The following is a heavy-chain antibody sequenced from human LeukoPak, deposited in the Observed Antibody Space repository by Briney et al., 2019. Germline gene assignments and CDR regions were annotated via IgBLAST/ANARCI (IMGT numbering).Heavy chain of an antibody. CDR2: IYYSGST. CDR1: GSSISTYY. V-gene: IGHV4-59*08. CDR3: ARHRMYNSYGPFDY. D-gene: IGHD1-1*01. J-gene: IGHJ4*02. Sequence: SETLSLTCTVSGSSISTYYWSWIRQPPGKGLEWIGYIYYSGSTNYNPSLKSRVTISVDTSKNQFSLKLSSVTAADTAVYYCARHRMYNSYGPFDYWGQGTLVTVSS.